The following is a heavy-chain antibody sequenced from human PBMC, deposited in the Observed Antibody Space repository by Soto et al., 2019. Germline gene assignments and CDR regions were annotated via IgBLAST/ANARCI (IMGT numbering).Heavy chain of an antibody. CDR3: ARGRYGDYGPPNWFDP. V-gene: IGHV1-69*01. CDR1: GGTFSSYA. Sequence: QVQLVQYGAEVKKPGSSVKVSCKASGGTFSSYAISWVRQAPGQGLEWMGGIIPIFGTANYAQKFQGRVTITADESTSTAYMELSSLRSEDTAVYYCARGRYGDYGPPNWFDPWGQGTLVTVSS. J-gene: IGHJ5*02. CDR2: IIPIFGTA. D-gene: IGHD4-17*01.